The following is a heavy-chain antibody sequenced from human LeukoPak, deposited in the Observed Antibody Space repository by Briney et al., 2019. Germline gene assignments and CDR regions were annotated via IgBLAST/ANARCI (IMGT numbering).Heavy chain of an antibody. CDR1: EGTFSTYD. CDR3: ARSGAKYYDYVWGDYRPNDAFDV. J-gene: IGHJ3*01. V-gene: IGHV1-69*04. CDR2: IIPILNEI. Sequence: SVKVSCKASEGTFSTYDINWVRLAPGQGLEWMGKIIPILNEIKYAQKFQGRVTISADKYTGTSYIELRCLRSEDTAVYYCARSGAKYYDYVWGDYRPNDAFDVWGQGTMVTVSS. D-gene: IGHD3-16*01.